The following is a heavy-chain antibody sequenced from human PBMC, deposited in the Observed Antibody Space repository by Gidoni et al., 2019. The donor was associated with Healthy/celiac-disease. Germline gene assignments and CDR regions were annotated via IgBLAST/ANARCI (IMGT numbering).Heavy chain of an antibody. CDR3: AKDDFWSGYYTGLWDY. J-gene: IGHJ4*02. V-gene: IGHV3-30*18. CDR2: ISYDGSNK. D-gene: IGHD3-3*01. CDR1: GFTFSSYG. Sequence: QVQLVESGGGVVQPGRSPRLSCEASGFTFSSYGMHWVRQAPGKGLEWVAVISYDGSNKYYADSVKSRFTIARDNSKNTLYLQMNSLRAEDTAVYYCAKDDFWSGYYTGLWDYWGQGTLVTVSS.